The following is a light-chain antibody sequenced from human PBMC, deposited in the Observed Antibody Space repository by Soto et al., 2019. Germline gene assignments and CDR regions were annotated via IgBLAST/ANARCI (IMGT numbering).Light chain of an antibody. CDR3: QQYDNLPLT. CDR2: DAS. J-gene: IGKJ4*01. V-gene: IGKV1-33*01. Sequence: DIQMTQSPSSLDASVGHRGTITCKASQDISKYLNWYKQKXGKAPKXXIYDASNLETGVPSRFSGSGSGTDFTFTISSLQPEDIETYYCQQYDNLPLTFGGGTKVDIK. CDR1: QDISKY.